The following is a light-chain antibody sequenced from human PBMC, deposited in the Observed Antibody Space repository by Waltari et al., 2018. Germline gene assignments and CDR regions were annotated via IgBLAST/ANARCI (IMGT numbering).Light chain of an antibody. CDR3: SSYANTFHYV. V-gene: IGLV2-14*03. J-gene: IGLJ1*01. CDR1: SSDVGAYNY. CDR2: DVS. Sequence: QSALTQPASVSGSPGQSITISCAGTSSDVGAYNYVSWYQQYPGRAPKLLIYDVSKWPCGVSNRFAGSKSGNTASLTISGLQAEDEADYCCSSYANTFHYVFGTGTKVTVL.